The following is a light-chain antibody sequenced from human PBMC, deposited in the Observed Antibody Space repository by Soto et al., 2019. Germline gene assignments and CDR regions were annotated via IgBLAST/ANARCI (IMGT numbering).Light chain of an antibody. CDR2: AAS. Sequence: DIQMTQSPSSLSASVGDRVTITCRASQSISSYLNWYQQKPGKAPKLLIYAASSLQRGVPSRFSGSGSGTDFTLTIISLQPEDFAAYYCQQSYTAPLTVGGGTKVYLK. CDR1: QSISSY. V-gene: IGKV1-39*01. J-gene: IGKJ4*01. CDR3: QQSYTAPLT.